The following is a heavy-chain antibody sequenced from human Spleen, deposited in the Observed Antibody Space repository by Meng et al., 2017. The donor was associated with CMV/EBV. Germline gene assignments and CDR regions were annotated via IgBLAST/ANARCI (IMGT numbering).Heavy chain of an antibody. J-gene: IGHJ4*02. V-gene: IGHV4-39*01. CDR2: VYYSGIA. CDR3: ARHDHGYGADTIPLDH. Sequence: SIPSTRYSCALLRQPPGEGLALIGSVYYSGIAYYSPSLRSRVTISVDTSKKQFFLNLRSVTAADTAVYYCARHDHGYGADTIPLDHWGQGTLVTVSS. CDR1: SIPSTRYS. D-gene: IGHD6-13*01.